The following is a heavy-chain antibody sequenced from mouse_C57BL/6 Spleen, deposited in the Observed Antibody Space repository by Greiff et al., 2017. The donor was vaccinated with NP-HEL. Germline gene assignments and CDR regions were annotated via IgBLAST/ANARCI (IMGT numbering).Heavy chain of an antibody. J-gene: IGHJ4*01. CDR1: GYTFTDYY. CDR2: INPYNGGT. V-gene: IGHV1-19*01. CDR3: ASSGDGYYAMDY. D-gene: IGHD2-3*01. Sequence: EVQLQQSGPVLVKPGASVKMSCKASGYTFTDYYMNWVKQSHGKSLEWIGVINPYNGGTSYNQKFKGKATLTVDKSSSTAYMELNSLTSEDSAVYYCASSGDGYYAMDYWGQGTSVTVSS.